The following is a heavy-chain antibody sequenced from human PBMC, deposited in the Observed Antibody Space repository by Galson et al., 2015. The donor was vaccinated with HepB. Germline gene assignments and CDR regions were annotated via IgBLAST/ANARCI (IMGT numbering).Heavy chain of an antibody. D-gene: IGHD7-27*01. V-gene: IGHV3-33*08. Sequence: SLRLSCAASGFTFSSYGMHWVRQAPGKGLEWVAVIWYDGSNKYYADSVKGRFTISRDNSKNTLYLQMNSLRAEDTAVYYCARDKKQLGIGWFDPWGQGTLVTVSS. CDR3: ARDKKQLGIGWFDP. CDR2: IWYDGSNK. CDR1: GFTFSSYG. J-gene: IGHJ5*02.